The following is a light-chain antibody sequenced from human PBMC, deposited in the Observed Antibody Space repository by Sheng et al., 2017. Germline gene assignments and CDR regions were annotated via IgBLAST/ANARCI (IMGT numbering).Light chain of an antibody. CDR1: QSIISH. CDR2: GAS. CDR3: QQYNYWPPYT. J-gene: IGKJ2*01. V-gene: IGKV3-15*01. Sequence: EVVLTQSPATLSVSPGERVTLSCRASQSIISHLAWYQQKPGHAPRLLIYGASTRATGVPARFSGSGSGTEFTLTISSLQSEDFAVYYCQQYNYWPPYTFGQGTKLDIK.